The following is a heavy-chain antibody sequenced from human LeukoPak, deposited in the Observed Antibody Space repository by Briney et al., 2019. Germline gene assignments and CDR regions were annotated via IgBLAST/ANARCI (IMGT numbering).Heavy chain of an antibody. J-gene: IGHJ5*02. CDR3: TRQGTTIFGVFPGGFDP. CDR1: GFTFSGSA. CDR2: IRSKANSYAT. Sequence: GGSLRLSCAASGFTFSGSAMHWVRQASGKGLEWVGRIRSKANSYATAYAASVKGRFTISRDDSKNTAYLQMNSLKTEDTAVYYCTRQGTTIFGVFPGGFDPWGQGTLVTVSS. V-gene: IGHV3-73*01. D-gene: IGHD3-3*01.